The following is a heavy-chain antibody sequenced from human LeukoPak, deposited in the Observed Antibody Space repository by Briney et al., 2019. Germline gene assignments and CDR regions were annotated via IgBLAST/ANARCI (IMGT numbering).Heavy chain of an antibody. CDR3: ARDPQTAAFDY. D-gene: IGHD6-13*01. CDR2: IISDGSST. J-gene: IGHJ4*02. CDR1: GFTFSSYW. V-gene: IGHV3-74*03. Sequence: PGGSLRLSCAASGFTFSSYWMHWVRQAPGKGLVWVSRIISDGSSTKYADSVKGRFTISRDNAKNTLYLQMNSLRAEDTAVYYCARDPQTAAFDYWGQGTLVTVPS.